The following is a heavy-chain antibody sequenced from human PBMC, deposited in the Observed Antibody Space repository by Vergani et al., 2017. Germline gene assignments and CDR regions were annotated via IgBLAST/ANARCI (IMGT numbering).Heavy chain of an antibody. CDR1: GFTFTNYA. CDR3: AREYSSSSGRAFDF. J-gene: IGHJ3*01. CDR2: VSATVGGT. V-gene: IGHV3-23*01. D-gene: IGHD6-6*01. Sequence: EVQLLESGGGLVQPGGSLRLSCAASGFTFTNYAMTWVRQAPGKGLEWVSTVSATVGGTYYAGSVKGRFTISRDNAKDSLFLQMSSLRADDTAVYYCAREYSSSSGRAFDFWGQGTKVIVSS.